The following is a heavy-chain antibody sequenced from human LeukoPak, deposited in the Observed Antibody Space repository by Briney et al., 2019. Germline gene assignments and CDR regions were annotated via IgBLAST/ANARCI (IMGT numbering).Heavy chain of an antibody. CDR2: ISSSSSTI. CDR3: ARDPTVVPADY. D-gene: IGHD2-2*01. V-gene: IGHV3-48*01. J-gene: IGHJ4*02. CDR1: GFTFSSYS. Sequence: GGSLRLSCAASGFTFSSYSMNWVRQAPGKRLEWVSYISSSSSTIYYADSVKGRFTISRDNAKNSLYLQMNSLRAEDTAVYYCARDPTVVPADYWGQGTLVTVSS.